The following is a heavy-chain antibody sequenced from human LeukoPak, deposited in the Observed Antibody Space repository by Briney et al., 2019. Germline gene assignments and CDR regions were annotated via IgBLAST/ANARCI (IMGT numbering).Heavy chain of an antibody. V-gene: IGHV3-21*01. CDR3: ARVGGIVGATTRHYYYYGMDV. Sequence: GGSLRLSCAASGFTFSSYSMNWVRQAPGKGLEWVSSISSSSSYIYYADSVKGRFTISRDNAKNSLYLQMKSLRAEDTAVYYCARVGGIVGATTRHYYYYGMDVWGQGTTVTVSS. CDR1: GFTFSSYS. CDR2: ISSSSSYI. J-gene: IGHJ6*02. D-gene: IGHD1-26*01.